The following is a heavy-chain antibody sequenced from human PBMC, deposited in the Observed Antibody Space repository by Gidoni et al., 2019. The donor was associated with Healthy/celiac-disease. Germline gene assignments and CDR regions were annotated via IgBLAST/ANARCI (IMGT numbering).Heavy chain of an antibody. V-gene: IGHV1-69*12. CDR3: ARDIIEMATIMPDDAFDI. J-gene: IGHJ3*02. Sequence: QVQLVQSGAEVTKPGSSVKVSCKASVGTFSSYAISWVRQAPGQGLEWMGGIIPIFGTANYAQKFQGRVTITADESTSTAYMELSSLRSEDTAVYYCARDIIEMATIMPDDAFDIWGQGTMVTVSS. CDR2: IIPIFGTA. CDR1: VGTFSSYA. D-gene: IGHD5-12*01.